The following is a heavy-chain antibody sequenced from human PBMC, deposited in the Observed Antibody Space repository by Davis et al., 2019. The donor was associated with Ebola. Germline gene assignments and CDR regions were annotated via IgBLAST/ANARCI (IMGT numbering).Heavy chain of an antibody. CDR1: GFTFSSYA. J-gene: IGHJ6*03. Sequence: PGGSLRLSCAASGFTFSSYAMSWVRQAPGKGLEWVSAISGSGGSTYYADSVKGRFTISRDNSKNTLYLQMNSLRAEDTAVYYCAKTPYYDFWSGYYPKSHYMDVWGKGTTVTVSS. CDR3: AKTPYYDFWSGYYPKSHYMDV. D-gene: IGHD3-3*01. CDR2: ISGSGGST. V-gene: IGHV3-23*01.